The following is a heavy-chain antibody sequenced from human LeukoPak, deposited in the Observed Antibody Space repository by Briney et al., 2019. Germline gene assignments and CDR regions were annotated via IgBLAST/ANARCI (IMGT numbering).Heavy chain of an antibody. CDR1: GYTFTGYY. Sequence: ASVKVSGKASGYTFTGYYMHWVRQAPRQGLEWMGRINPNSGGTNYAQKFQGRVTMTRDTSISTAYMELSRLRSDDTAVYYCARGAYGSGSYYSNWFDPWGQGTLVTVSS. CDR2: INPNSGGT. CDR3: ARGAYGSGSYYSNWFDP. D-gene: IGHD3-10*01. V-gene: IGHV1-2*06. J-gene: IGHJ5*02.